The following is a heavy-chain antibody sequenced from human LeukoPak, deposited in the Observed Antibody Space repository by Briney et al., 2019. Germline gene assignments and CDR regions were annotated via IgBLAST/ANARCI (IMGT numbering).Heavy chain of an antibody. CDR2: ISGSDGST. CDR1: GFTFSNYA. J-gene: IGHJ4*02. D-gene: IGHD3-10*01. V-gene: IGHV3-23*01. Sequence: GGSLRLSCAASGFTFSNYAMSWVRQAPGKGLEWVSAISGSDGSTNYADSVKGRFTISRDNSKNTLYLQMNSLRAEDTAVYYCAKDGSMVRGVHPPGSYFDYWGQGTLVTVSS. CDR3: AKDGSMVRGVHPPGSYFDY.